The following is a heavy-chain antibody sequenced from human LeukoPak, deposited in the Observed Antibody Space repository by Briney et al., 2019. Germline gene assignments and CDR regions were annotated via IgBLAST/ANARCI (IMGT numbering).Heavy chain of an antibody. CDR1: GFTFSSYG. CDR2: ISYDGSNK. J-gene: IGHJ4*02. D-gene: IGHD3-22*01. V-gene: IGHV3-30*03. CDR3: ARDFYYYDSSGYSYYFDY. Sequence: GWSLRLSCAASGFTFSSYGMHWVRQAPGKGLEWVAVISYDGSNKYYADSVKGRFTISRDNSKNTLYLQMNSLRAEDTAVYYCARDFYYYDSSGYSYYFDYWGQGTLVTVSS.